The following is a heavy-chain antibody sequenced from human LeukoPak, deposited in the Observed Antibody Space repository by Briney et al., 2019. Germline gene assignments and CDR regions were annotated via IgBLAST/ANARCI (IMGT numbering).Heavy chain of an antibody. CDR2: ISYDGSNK. J-gene: IGHJ4*02. Sequence: GGSLRLSRAASGFTFSSYAMHWVRQAPGKGLEWVAVISYDGSNKYYADSVKGRFTISRDNSKNTLYLQMNSLRAEDTAVYYCARDTPYSGSYGLDYWGQGTLVTVSS. V-gene: IGHV3-30-3*01. D-gene: IGHD1-26*01. CDR1: GFTFSSYA. CDR3: ARDTPYSGSYGLDY.